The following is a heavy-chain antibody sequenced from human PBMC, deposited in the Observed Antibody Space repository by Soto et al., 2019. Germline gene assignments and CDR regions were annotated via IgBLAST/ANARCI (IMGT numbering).Heavy chain of an antibody. V-gene: IGHV1-8*01. CDR1: GYTFTSYD. D-gene: IGHD3-3*01. J-gene: IGHJ4*02. CDR2: MNPNSGNT. CDR3: ARGYNDFWRGYSADFDY. Sequence: ASVKVSCKASGYTFTSYDINWVRQATGQGLEWMGWMNPNSGNTGYAQKFQGRVTMTRNTSISTAYMELSSLRSEDTAVYYCARGYNDFWRGYSADFDYWGQGTLVTVSS.